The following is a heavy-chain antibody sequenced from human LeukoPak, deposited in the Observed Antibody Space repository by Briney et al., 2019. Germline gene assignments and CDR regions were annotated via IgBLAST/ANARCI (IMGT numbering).Heavy chain of an antibody. Sequence: SETLSLTCTVSDGSISSYYWSWTRQPPGKGLEWLGYIYHSGSTNYNPSLKSRVTISVDTSKNEFSLKLSSVTAADTAMYYCARNQHSYDSSGPGYWYFDLWGRGTLVTVFS. V-gene: IGHV4-59*01. CDR2: IYHSGST. D-gene: IGHD3-22*01. CDR1: DGSISSYY. J-gene: IGHJ2*01. CDR3: ARNQHSYDSSGPGYWYFDL.